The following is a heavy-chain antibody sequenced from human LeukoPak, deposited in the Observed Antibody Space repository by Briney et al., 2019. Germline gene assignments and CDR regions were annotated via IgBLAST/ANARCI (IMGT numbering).Heavy chain of an antibody. Sequence: SQTLSLTCTVSGGSISSGDYYWSWIRQPPGKGLEWIGYIYHSGNTYYNPSLKRRLTISVDTPRNQFSLKLRTVTAADTAVYYCARGGTRITIVGVVINDFDYWGQGTLVTVSS. J-gene: IGHJ4*02. CDR2: IYHSGNT. D-gene: IGHD3-3*01. V-gene: IGHV4-30-4*08. CDR1: GGSISSGDYY. CDR3: ARGGTRITIVGVVINDFDY.